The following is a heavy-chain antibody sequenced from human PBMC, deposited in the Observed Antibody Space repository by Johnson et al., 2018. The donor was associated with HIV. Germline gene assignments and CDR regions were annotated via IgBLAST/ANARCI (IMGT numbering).Heavy chain of an antibody. J-gene: IGHJ3*02. V-gene: IGHV3-30*04. D-gene: IGHD6-13*01. CDR2: ISYDGSDK. Sequence: VQLVESGGGVVQPGGSLRISCAASGFSFSRYTLHWVRQAPGEGLEWLAVISYDGSDKYYADSLKARFTISRDNSKNTLYLQMNSLRAEDTAVYYCARVSQQQGGVYDAFDIWGQGTMVTVSS. CDR1: GFSFSRYT. CDR3: ARVSQQQGGVYDAFDI.